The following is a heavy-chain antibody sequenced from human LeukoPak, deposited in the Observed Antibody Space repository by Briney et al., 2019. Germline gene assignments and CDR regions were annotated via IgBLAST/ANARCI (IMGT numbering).Heavy chain of an antibody. CDR1: GGTFSSYA. V-gene: IGHV1-69*04. CDR2: IIPILGIA. CDR3: ARADCSGGSCYSGGWDYYYYYGMDV. D-gene: IGHD2-15*01. J-gene: IGHJ6*02. Sequence: ASVTVSCKASGGTFSSYAISWVRQAPGQGLEWMGRIIPILGIANYAQKFQGRVTITADKSTSTAYMELSSLRSEDTAVYYCARADCSGGSCYSGGWDYYYYYGMDVWGQGTMVTVSS.